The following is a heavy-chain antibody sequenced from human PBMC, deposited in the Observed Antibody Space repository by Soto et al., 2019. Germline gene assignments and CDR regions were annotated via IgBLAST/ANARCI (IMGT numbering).Heavy chain of an antibody. CDR3: ARGTYYDILTGYGGDDYYYYMDV. V-gene: IGHV4-34*01. Sequence: SETLSLTCAVYGGSFSGYYWSWIRQPPGKGLEWIGEINHSGSTNYNPSLKSRVTISVDTSKNQFSLKLSSVTAADTAVYYCARGTYYDILTGYGGDDYYYYMDVWGKGTTVTVSS. CDR1: GGSFSGYY. J-gene: IGHJ6*03. CDR2: INHSGST. D-gene: IGHD3-9*01.